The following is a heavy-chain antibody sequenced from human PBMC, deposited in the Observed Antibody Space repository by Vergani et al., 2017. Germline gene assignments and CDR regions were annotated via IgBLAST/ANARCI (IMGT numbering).Heavy chain of an antibody. J-gene: IGHJ4*02. CDR2: ISSSGGST. Sequence: EVQLVESGGGLVKPGGSLRLSCAASGFTFSSYSMNWVRQAPGKGLEWVSSISSSGGSTYYADSVKGRFTISRDNSKNTLYLQMNSLRAEDTAVYYCAKDKESKYSSSSDLFDYWGQGTLVTVSS. D-gene: IGHD6-6*01. CDR1: GFTFSSYS. V-gene: IGHV3-23*04. CDR3: AKDKESKYSSSSDLFDY.